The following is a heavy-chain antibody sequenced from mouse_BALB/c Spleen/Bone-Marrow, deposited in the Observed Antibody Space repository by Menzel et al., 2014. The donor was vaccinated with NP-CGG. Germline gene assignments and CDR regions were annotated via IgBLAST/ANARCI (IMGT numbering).Heavy chain of an antibody. CDR1: GYSITSDYA. CDR2: ISYSGST. CDR3: ARWGGYYAMDY. V-gene: IGHV3-2*02. J-gene: IGHJ4*01. Sequence: VQLQQSGPGLVKPSQSLSLTCTVTGYSITSDYAWNWIRQFPGNKLEWMGYISYSGSTSYNPSLKSRISITRGTSKNQFFLQLNSVTTEDTATYYCARWGGYYAMDYWGQGTSVTVSS. D-gene: IGHD1-1*02.